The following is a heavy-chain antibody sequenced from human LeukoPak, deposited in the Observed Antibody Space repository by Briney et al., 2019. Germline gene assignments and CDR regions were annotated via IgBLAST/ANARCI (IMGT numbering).Heavy chain of an antibody. CDR1: GGSITSYY. CDR2: IYYSGST. CDR3: ARVYDGYKYQIDY. J-gene: IGHJ4*02. D-gene: IGHD5-24*01. Sequence: KPSETLSLACTVSGGSITSYYWTWIRQPPGKGLEWVGYIYYSGSTNYNPSLKSRVTISVDTSKNQFSLMLTSVTAADTAVYYCARVYDGYKYQIDYWGQGTLVTVSS. V-gene: IGHV4-59*12.